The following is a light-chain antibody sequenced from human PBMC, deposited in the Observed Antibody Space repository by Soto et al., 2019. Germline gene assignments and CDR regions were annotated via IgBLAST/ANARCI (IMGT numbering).Light chain of an antibody. CDR1: QSISSN. CDR2: GAS. J-gene: IGKJ3*01. CDR3: QQYGSSPPFT. Sequence: EIVMTQSPATLSLTPGERATLSCRASQSISSNLAWYQHKPGQAPRLLISGASSRATDIPARFSGSGSGTDFTLTISSLEPEDFGVYYCQQYGSSPPFTFGPGTKVDIK. V-gene: IGKV3-20*01.